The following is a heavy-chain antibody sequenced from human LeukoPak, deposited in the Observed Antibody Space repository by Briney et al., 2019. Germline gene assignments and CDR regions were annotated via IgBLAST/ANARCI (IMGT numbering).Heavy chain of an antibody. V-gene: IGHV3-23*01. CDR1: GFTFSSYA. Sequence: GGSLRLSCAASGFTFSSYAMSWVRQAPGKGLEWVLAISGSGGSTYYADSVKGRFTISRDNSKNTLYLQMNSLRAEDTAVYYCAKGPLQLWLRYFDYWGQGTLVTVSS. D-gene: IGHD5-18*01. J-gene: IGHJ4*02. CDR3: AKGPLQLWLRYFDY. CDR2: ISGSGGST.